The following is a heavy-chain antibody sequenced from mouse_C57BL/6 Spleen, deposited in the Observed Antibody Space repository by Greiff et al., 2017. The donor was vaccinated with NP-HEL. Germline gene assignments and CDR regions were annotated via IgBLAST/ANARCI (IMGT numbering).Heavy chain of an antibody. CDR3: AGSYSY. Sequence: EVKVVESGPELVKPGASVKISCKASGYSFTGYYMNWVKQSPEKSLEWIGEINPSTGGTTYNQKFKAKATLTVDKSSSTAYMQLKSLTSEDSAVYYCAGSYSYWGQGTTLTVSS. CDR2: INPSTGGT. V-gene: IGHV1-42*01. CDR1: GYSFTGYY. J-gene: IGHJ2*01. D-gene: IGHD1-1*02.